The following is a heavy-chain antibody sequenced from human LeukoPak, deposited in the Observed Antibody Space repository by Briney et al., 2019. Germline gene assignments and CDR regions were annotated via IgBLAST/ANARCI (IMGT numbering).Heavy chain of an antibody. Sequence: PGGSLRLSCAASGFIFSDHYMDWVRQAPGKGLEWVGRIRNKANDYTTAYAASVKGRFTISRDDSDNSLYLQMNGLRTEDTAVYYCSSLNVGTPVVFGYWGQGTLVTVSS. CDR3: SSLNVGTPVVFGY. CDR1: GFIFSDHY. J-gene: IGHJ4*02. D-gene: IGHD5-18*01. CDR2: IRNKANDYTT. V-gene: IGHV3-72*01.